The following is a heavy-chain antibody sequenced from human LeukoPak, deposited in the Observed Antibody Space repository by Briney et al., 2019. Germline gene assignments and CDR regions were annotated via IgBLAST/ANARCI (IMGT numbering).Heavy chain of an antibody. CDR3: ASSRARHYYYYYMDV. CDR1: GGTFSSYA. J-gene: IGHJ6*03. CDR2: IIPIFGTA. D-gene: IGHD2-2*01. Sequence: SVKVSCKASGGTFSSYAISWVRQAPGQGLEWMGGIIPIFGTANYAQKFQGRVTITADESTSTAYMELSSLRSEDTAVYYCASSRARHYYYYYMDVWGKGTMVTISS. V-gene: IGHV1-69*13.